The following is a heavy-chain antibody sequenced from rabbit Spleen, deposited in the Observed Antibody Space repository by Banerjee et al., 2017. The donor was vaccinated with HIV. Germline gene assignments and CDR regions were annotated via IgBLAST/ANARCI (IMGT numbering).Heavy chain of an antibody. D-gene: IGHD1-1*01. Sequence: QEQLVESGGGLVQPEGSLTLTCKASGFSFSDRDVMCWVRQAPGKGLECIACIYGGSGGSTWYASWAKGRFTISKTSSTTVTLQMTSLTVADTATYFCASGGSGGYYFVLWGQGTLVTVS. CDR1: GFSFSDRDV. CDR2: IYGGSGGST. V-gene: IGHV1S45*01. J-gene: IGHJ3*01. CDR3: ASGGSGGYYFVL.